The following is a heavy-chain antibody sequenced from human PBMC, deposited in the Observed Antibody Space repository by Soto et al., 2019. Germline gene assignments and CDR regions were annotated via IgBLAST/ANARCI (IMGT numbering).Heavy chain of an antibody. Sequence: QVQLLQSGAEVKKPGASVKVSCKASGDTFTANYIHWVRQAPGQGFEWMGCINPKSGGTKYPQKFQGRVTMTRATSLSTVYTTLTRLCSDERAVYYCARDLAKGGGSAGFAYWGQGTLVTVSS. CDR3: ARDLAKGGGSAGFAY. CDR1: GDTFTANY. D-gene: IGHD1-26*01. CDR2: INPKSGGT. J-gene: IGHJ4*02. V-gene: IGHV1-2*02.